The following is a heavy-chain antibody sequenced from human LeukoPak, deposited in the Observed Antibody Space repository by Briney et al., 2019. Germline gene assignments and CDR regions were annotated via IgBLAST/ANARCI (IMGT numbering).Heavy chain of an antibody. Sequence: SETLSLTCTVSGGSISSHYWSWIRQPPGQGLEWIGYIYYSGSTNYNPSLKSRVTISVDTSKNQFFLKLSSVAAADTAVYYCARGDYYYYYMDVWGKGTTVTVSS. CDR2: IYYSGST. J-gene: IGHJ6*03. CDR3: ARGDYYYYYMDV. V-gene: IGHV4-59*11. CDR1: GGSISSHY.